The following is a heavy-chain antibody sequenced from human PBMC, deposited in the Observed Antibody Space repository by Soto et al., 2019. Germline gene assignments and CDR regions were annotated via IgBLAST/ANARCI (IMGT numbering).Heavy chain of an antibody. V-gene: IGHV4-59*01. CDR3: ARDGYDGSGSPYPAY. J-gene: IGHJ4*02. D-gene: IGHD3-10*01. CDR1: GGSMSEYF. CDR2: IYYLGST. Sequence: SETLSLTCSVSGGSMSEYFWSWIRQSPGKGLEWIGYIYYLGSTDYNPSLKSRVTISVDTSKRQFSPRLTSVTAADTAVYYCARDGYDGSGSPYPAYWGPGTQVTVSS.